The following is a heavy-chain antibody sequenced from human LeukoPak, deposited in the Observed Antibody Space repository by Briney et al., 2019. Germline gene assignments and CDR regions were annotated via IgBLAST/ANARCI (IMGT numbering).Heavy chain of an antibody. J-gene: IGHJ5*02. Sequence: SETLSLTCTVSGGSISSYYWSWIRQPAGKGLEWIGRIYTSGSTNYNPSLKSRVTMSVDTSKNRFSLKLSSVTAADTAVYYCARDSSYSGSTNWFDPWGQGTLVTVSS. D-gene: IGHD1-26*01. CDR1: GGSISSYY. CDR3: ARDSSYSGSTNWFDP. V-gene: IGHV4-4*07. CDR2: IYTSGST.